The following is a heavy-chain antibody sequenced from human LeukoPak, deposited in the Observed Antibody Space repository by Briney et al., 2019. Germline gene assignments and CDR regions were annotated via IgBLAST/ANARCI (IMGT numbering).Heavy chain of an antibody. J-gene: IGHJ4*02. CDR3: ARARPRWDFDY. CDR1: GFTFSDYY. D-gene: IGHD5-24*01. V-gene: IGHV3-11*04. CDR2: VSSSGSSI. Sequence: GGSLRHSCAASGFTFSDYYMSWIRQAPGKGLEWISYVSSSGSSIYYADSVKGRFTISRDNAKRSLNLQMNSLRVEDTAVYYCARARPRWDFDYWGQGTLVTVSS.